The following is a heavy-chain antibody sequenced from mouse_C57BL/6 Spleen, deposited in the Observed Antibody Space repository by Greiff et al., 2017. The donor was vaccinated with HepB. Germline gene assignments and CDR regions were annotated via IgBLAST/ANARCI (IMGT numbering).Heavy chain of an antibody. CDR3: ARQRRNYSNLDY. J-gene: IGHJ2*01. CDR1: GYTFTSYW. V-gene: IGHV1-52*01. Sequence: QVQLQQPGAELVRPGSSVKLSCKASGYTFTSYWMHWVKQRPIQGLEWIGNIDPSDSETHYNQKFKDKATLTVDKSSSTAYMQLSSLTSEDSAVYYRARQRRNYSNLDYWGQGTTLTVSS. CDR2: IDPSDSET. D-gene: IGHD2-5*01.